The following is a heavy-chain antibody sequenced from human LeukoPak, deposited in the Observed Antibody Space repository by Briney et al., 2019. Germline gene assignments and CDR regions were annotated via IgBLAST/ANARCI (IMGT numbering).Heavy chain of an antibody. Sequence: PSETLSLTCTVSGGSISSGSYYWTWIRQPAGKGLEWIGRIYTSGSTNYNPSLRSRVTISLATSNNQFSLNLHSVTAADTAVYYCTTQLGLLAGLDSWGQGTRVTVSS. CDR1: GGSISSGSYY. D-gene: IGHD6-19*01. CDR3: TTQLGLLAGLDS. V-gene: IGHV4-61*02. CDR2: IYTSGST. J-gene: IGHJ4*02.